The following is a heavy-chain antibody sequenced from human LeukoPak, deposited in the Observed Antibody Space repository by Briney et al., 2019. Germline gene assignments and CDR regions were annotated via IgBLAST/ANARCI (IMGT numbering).Heavy chain of an antibody. D-gene: IGHD4-17*01. V-gene: IGHV3-48*01. CDR2: ISSSSSTI. Sequence: GGSLRLSCAASGFTFSSYAMHWVRQAPGKGLEWVSYISSSSSTIYYADSVKGRFTISRDNAKNSLYLQMNSLRAEDTAVYYCARGPYGDYDPYNWFDPWGQGTLSPSPQ. CDR3: ARGPYGDYDPYNWFDP. CDR1: GFTFSSYA. J-gene: IGHJ5*02.